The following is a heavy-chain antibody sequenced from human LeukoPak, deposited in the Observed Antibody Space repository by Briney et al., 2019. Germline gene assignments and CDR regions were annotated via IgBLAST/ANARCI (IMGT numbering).Heavy chain of an antibody. V-gene: IGHV3-23*01. Sequence: GGSLRLSCAASGFTFSSYAMSGVRQAPGKGLEWVSGISGSGGRTYYADSVKGRFTISRDNSKNTLYLQMNSLRADDTAVYYCAKLNADYYGSGIVDYWGQGILVTVSS. D-gene: IGHD3-10*01. J-gene: IGHJ4*02. CDR3: AKLNADYYGSGIVDY. CDR1: GFTFSSYA. CDR2: ISGSGGRT.